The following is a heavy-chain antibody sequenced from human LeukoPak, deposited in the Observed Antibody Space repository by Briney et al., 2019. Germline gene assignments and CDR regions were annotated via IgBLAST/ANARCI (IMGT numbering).Heavy chain of an antibody. D-gene: IGHD3-22*01. Sequence: GGSLRLSCAASGFTFSTYWMNWVRQAPGKGLEWVANINEDGSKKYYVDSVKGRLTISRDNAEKSLYLHMDSLRGEDTAVYYCTRDVASSTYHFDSSGLLDYWGQGTLVTVSS. J-gene: IGHJ4*02. V-gene: IGHV3-7*01. CDR2: INEDGSKK. CDR1: GFTFSTYW. CDR3: TRDVASSTYHFDSSGLLDY.